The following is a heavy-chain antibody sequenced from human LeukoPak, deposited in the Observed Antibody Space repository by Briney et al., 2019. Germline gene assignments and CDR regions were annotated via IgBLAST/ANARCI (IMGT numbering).Heavy chain of an antibody. Sequence: GGSLRLSCATSGFTFGEFVVSWVRQAPGTGLEWVGFIRDKANGGTTEYAASVEGRFMIARDDSKGLAYLEMNSLKVDDTGTYYCSRGFAADWGLGTLVTVSS. D-gene: IGHD2-15*01. CDR1: GFTFGEFV. V-gene: IGHV3-49*04. J-gene: IGHJ4*02. CDR2: IRDKANGGTT. CDR3: SRGFAAD.